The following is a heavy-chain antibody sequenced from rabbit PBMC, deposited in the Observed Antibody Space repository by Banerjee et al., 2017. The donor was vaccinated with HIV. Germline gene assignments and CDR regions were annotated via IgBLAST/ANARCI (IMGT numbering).Heavy chain of an antibody. CDR3: ARAYGDSVCLSL. CDR1: GFSFSSSYW. J-gene: IGHJ6*01. Sequence: QSLEESGGDLVKPGASLTLTCTASGFSFSSSYWICWVRQAPGKGLECIACIYVGSSGSPYYASWAKGRFTISKPSSPTVTLQMTSLTAADTATYFCARAYGDSVCLSLWGPGTLVTVS. D-gene: IGHD2-1*01. V-gene: IGHV1S40*01. CDR2: IYVGSSGSP.